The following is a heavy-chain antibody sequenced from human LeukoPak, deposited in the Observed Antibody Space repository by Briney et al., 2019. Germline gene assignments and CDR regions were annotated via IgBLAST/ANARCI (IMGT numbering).Heavy chain of an antibody. Sequence: GGSLRLSCAASGFTFSSYAMSWVRQAPGKGLKWVSAISGSGGSTYYADSVKGRFTISRDNSKNTLYLQMNSLRAEDTAVYYCAKDMLEGQLWLRVPDSLSDYWGQGTLVTVSS. J-gene: IGHJ4*02. V-gene: IGHV3-23*01. CDR2: ISGSGGST. D-gene: IGHD5-18*01. CDR1: GFTFSSYA. CDR3: AKDMLEGQLWLRVPDSLSDY.